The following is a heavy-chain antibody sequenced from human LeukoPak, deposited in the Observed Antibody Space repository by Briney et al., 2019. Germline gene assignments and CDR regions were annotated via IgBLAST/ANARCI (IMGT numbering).Heavy chain of an antibody. CDR1: GFTFSSYW. J-gene: IGHJ4*02. Sequence: GGSLRLSCAASGFTFSSYWMSWVRQAPGKGLEWVGRIKSKTDGGTTDYAAPVKGRFTISRDDSKNTLYLQMNSLKTEDTAVYYCTTESRRSGWIQLWGFDYWGQGTLVTVSS. D-gene: IGHD5-18*01. CDR3: TTESRRSGWIQLWGFDY. CDR2: IKSKTDGGTT. V-gene: IGHV3-15*01.